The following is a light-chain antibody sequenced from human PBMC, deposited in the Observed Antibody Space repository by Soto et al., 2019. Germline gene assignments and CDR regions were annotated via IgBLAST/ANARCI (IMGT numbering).Light chain of an antibody. V-gene: IGKV1-27*01. J-gene: IGKJ2*01. Sequence: DIPMTQSPSSLSASVGDRVTITCRASQGISNYLAWYQQKPGKVPKLLIYAASTLQSGVPSRFSGSGSGTDFTLTISRLQPEDGATYDCQKYNSAPYTFGQGNKLEIK. CDR2: AAS. CDR3: QKYNSAPYT. CDR1: QGISNY.